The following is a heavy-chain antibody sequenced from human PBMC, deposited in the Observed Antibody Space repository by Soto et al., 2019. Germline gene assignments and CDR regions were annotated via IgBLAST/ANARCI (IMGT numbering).Heavy chain of an antibody. CDR2: ISNDGSTI. D-gene: IGHD1-20*01. Sequence: EAQLEASGGGLVQPGGSLRLSCAASGFNLGRYWMHWVRQAPGKGLVWVSRISNDGSTIAYAESVKGRFTISRDNANHTLYLHMNSLRAVDTGVSLCARDPYNWNGPFDSWGQGTLVTVSS. V-gene: IGHV3-74*03. CDR1: GFNLGRYW. CDR3: ARDPYNWNGPFDS. J-gene: IGHJ4*02.